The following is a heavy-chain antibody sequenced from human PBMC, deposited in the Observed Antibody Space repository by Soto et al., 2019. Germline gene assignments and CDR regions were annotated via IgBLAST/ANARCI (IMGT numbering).Heavy chain of an antibody. CDR2: IRSKAYGGTT. CDR1: GFTFGDYA. Sequence: PGGSLRLSCTASGFTFGDYAMSWVRQAPGKGLEWVGFIRSKAYGGTTEYAASVKGRFTISRDDSKSIAYLQMNSLKTEDTAVYYCTRWGYDSSGYYSYNWFDPWGQGTLVTVYS. CDR3: TRWGYDSSGYYSYNWFDP. D-gene: IGHD3-22*01. J-gene: IGHJ5*02. V-gene: IGHV3-49*04.